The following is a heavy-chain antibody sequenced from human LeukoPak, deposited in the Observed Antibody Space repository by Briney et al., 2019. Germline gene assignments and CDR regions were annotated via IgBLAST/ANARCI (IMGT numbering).Heavy chain of an antibody. J-gene: IGHJ6*03. V-gene: IGHV4-4*07. Sequence: SETLSLTCTVSGGSISSYYWSWIRQPAGKGLEWIGRTYTSGSTNYNPSLKSRVTMSVDTSKNQFSLKLSSVTAADTAVYYCARTPYYDILTGHYYYYMDVWGKGTTVTVSS. CDR2: TYTSGST. CDR1: GGSISSYY. D-gene: IGHD3-9*01. CDR3: ARTPYYDILTGHYYYYMDV.